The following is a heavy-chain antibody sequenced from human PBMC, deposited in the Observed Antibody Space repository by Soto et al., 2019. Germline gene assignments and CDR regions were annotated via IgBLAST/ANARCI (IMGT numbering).Heavy chain of an antibody. CDR3: ARPRSSYYYYYMDV. CDR1: GFTFDDYG. CDR2: INWNGGST. V-gene: IGHV3-20*01. J-gene: IGHJ6*03. Sequence: GGSLRLSCAASGFTFDDYGMSWVRQAPGKGLEWVSGINWNGGSTGYADSVKGRFTISRDNAKNSLYLQMNSLRAEDTALYHCARPRSSYYYYYMDVWGKGTTVTVSS.